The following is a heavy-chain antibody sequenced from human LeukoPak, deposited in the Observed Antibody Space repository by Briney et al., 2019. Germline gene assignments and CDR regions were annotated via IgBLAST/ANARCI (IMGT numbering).Heavy chain of an antibody. CDR1: GGSISSGDYY. V-gene: IGHV4-30-4*08. D-gene: IGHD3-9*01. Sequence: PSQTLSLTCTFSGGSISSGDYYWSWIRQPPGKGLEWIGYIYYSGSTYYNPSLQSRVTISVDTSNNQFSLKMSSVAAADTAVYYCARESTYYDTLTGYLRPRYFDYWGQGTLVTVSS. J-gene: IGHJ4*02. CDR2: IYYSGST. CDR3: ARESTYYDTLTGYLRPRYFDY.